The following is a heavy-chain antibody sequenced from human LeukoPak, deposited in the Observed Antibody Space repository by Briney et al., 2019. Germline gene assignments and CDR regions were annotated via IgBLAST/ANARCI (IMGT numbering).Heavy chain of an antibody. D-gene: IGHD4-17*01. J-gene: IGHJ6*02. CDR1: GFSFSTSP. CDR3: AKTHYDLLDV. Sequence: GGSLRLSCAASGFSFSTSPMSWVRQPPGKGLEWVSAMNNGPGATFYRDSVRGRFTISRDDSKSTLYLQMNSVRAEDTGTYYCAKTHYDLLDVWGQGTTVTVSS. CDR2: MNNGPGAT. V-gene: IGHV3-23*01.